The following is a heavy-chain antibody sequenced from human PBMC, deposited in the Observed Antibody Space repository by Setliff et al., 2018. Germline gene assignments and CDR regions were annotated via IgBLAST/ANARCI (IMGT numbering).Heavy chain of an antibody. CDR2: ISANNGYM. CDR1: GYTFTSYG. J-gene: IGHJ5*02. CDR3: ARDRSNIVVVPSGAKFDP. Sequence: ASVKVSCKASGYTFTSYGISWLRQAPGQGLEWMGWISANNGYMVFAQNLQGRIIMTTDTSTSTAYMELKSLRPDDTPAYYCARDRSNIVVVPSGAKFDPWGQGTLVTVSS. D-gene: IGHD2-2*01. V-gene: IGHV1-18*01.